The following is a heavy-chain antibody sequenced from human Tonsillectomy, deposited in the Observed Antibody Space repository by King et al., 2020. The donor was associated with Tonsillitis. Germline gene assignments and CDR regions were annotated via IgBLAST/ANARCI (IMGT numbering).Heavy chain of an antibody. J-gene: IGHJ4*02. CDR3: ARDRDDYIFDY. CDR1: GFTFSSYD. CDR2: ISYDGNNK. D-gene: IGHD4/OR15-4a*01. V-gene: IGHV3-33*05. Sequence: VQLVESGGGVVQPGRSLRLSCAASGFTFSSYDIHWVRQAPGKGLEWLAVISYDGNNKYYADSVQGRFTISRDNSKNTLYLQMNSLRAEDTAVYYCARDRDDYIFDYWGQGTLVTVSS.